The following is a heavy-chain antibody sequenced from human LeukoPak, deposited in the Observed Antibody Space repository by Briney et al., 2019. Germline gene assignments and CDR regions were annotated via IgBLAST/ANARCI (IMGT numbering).Heavy chain of an antibody. CDR1: GFTFSSYA. J-gene: IGHJ4*02. D-gene: IGHD6-19*01. CDR2: ISGSGGST. V-gene: IGHV3-23*01. Sequence: GGSLRLSCAASGFTFSSYAMSWVRQAPGKGLEWVSAISGSGGSTYYADSVKGRFTISRDNSKNTLYLQMNSLRAEGTAVYYCAKARGGWRGIFDYWGQGTLVTVSS. CDR3: AKARGGWRGIFDY.